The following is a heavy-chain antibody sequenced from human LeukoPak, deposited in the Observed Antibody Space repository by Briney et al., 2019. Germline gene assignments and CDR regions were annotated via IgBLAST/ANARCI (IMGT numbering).Heavy chain of an antibody. CDR1: GYSFTSYW. Sequence: GESLKISCKGSGYSFTSYWIGWVRQMPGKGLEWMGIIYPGDSDTRYSPSFQGQVTISADKSISTAYLQWSSLKASDTAMYYCARSRVWWEPLQGFDYWGQGTLATVSS. CDR2: IYPGDSDT. V-gene: IGHV5-51*01. J-gene: IGHJ4*02. CDR3: ARSRVWWEPLQGFDY. D-gene: IGHD1-26*01.